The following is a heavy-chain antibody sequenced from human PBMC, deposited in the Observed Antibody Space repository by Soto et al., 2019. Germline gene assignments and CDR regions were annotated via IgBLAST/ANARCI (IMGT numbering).Heavy chain of an antibody. CDR1: GFTFSSYG. J-gene: IGHJ3*02. CDR3: ARGRYTYYYDSSGPDAFDI. V-gene: IGHV3-33*01. CDR2: IWYDGSNK. Sequence: PGGSLRLSCAASGFTFSSYGMHWVRQAPGKGLEWVAVIWYDGSNKYYADSVKGRFTISRDNSKNTLYLQMNSLRAEDTAVYYCARGRYTYYYDSSGPDAFDIWGQGTMVTVSS. D-gene: IGHD3-22*01.